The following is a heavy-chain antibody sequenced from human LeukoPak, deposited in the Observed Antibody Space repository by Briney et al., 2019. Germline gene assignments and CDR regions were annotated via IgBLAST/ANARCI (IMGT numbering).Heavy chain of an antibody. J-gene: IGHJ4*02. V-gene: IGHV3-48*01. CDR1: GFTLSTDS. Sequence: GGSLRLSCAASGFTLSTDSMNWVRQAPGKGLEWISYISYDSAIKYYADSVRGRFTISRDNAKNSLSLQMHSLRAEDTAVYYCVRDNPRCCGVVPVNIDDFWGQGTLVTVSS. CDR2: ISYDSAIK. CDR3: VRDNPRCCGVVPVNIDDF. D-gene: IGHD2-15*01.